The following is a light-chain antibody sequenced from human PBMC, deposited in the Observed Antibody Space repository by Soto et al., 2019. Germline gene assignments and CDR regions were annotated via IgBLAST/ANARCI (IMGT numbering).Light chain of an antibody. Sequence: QSVLTQPPSASGSPGQSVAISCTGTSSDVGGYNYVSWYQHHPGKAPKLIIYAVSKRPSGVPDRFSGSKSGNTASLTVSGLQAEDEADYYCSSYAGSKTLVFGGGTKVTVL. J-gene: IGLJ2*01. CDR2: AVS. V-gene: IGLV2-8*01. CDR3: SSYAGSKTLV. CDR1: SSDVGGYNY.